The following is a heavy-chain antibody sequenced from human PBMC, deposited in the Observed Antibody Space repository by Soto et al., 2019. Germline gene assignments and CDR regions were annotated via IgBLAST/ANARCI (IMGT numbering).Heavy chain of an antibody. CDR1: GGSISSNNYY. CDR3: ARHPAGLRYFDD. Sequence: SETLSLTCTVSGGSISSNNYYWGWIRQPPGKGLEWIGTIYHSGSTYYNPSLKGRVTIFVDTSKNQFSLRLSSVTAADTAVYYCARHPAGLRYFDDWGPGTLVTVSS. CDR2: IYHSGST. V-gene: IGHV4-39*01. D-gene: IGHD3-9*01. J-gene: IGHJ4*02.